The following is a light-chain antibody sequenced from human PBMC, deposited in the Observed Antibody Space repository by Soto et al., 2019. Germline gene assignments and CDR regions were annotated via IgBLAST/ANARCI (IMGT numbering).Light chain of an antibody. J-gene: IGLJ1*01. CDR3: SSFTTSTPYV. V-gene: IGLV2-18*02. Sequence: QSVLTQPPSVSGSPGQSVAVSCTGTSSDVGSYDRVSWYQQPPGTAPKLIIYEVNNRPSGVPDRFSGSKSGNTASLTISGLQAEDEADYYCSSFTTSTPYVFGTGTRSPS. CDR2: EVN. CDR1: SSDVGSYDR.